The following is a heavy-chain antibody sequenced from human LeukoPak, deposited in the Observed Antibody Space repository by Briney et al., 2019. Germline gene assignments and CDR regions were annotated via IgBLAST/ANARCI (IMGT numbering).Heavy chain of an antibody. V-gene: IGHV1-2*06. CDR1: GYTFTSYG. D-gene: IGHD3-10*01. J-gene: IGHJ5*02. Sequence: GASVKVSCKASGYTFTSYGISWVRQAPGQGLEWMGRINPNSGDTNYAQKFQGRVTMTRDTSISTAYMELSRLRSDDTAVYYCAKTRITLVRGVTTSQWGRNWFDPWGQGTLVTVSS. CDR2: INPNSGDT. CDR3: AKTRITLVRGVTTSQWGRNWFDP.